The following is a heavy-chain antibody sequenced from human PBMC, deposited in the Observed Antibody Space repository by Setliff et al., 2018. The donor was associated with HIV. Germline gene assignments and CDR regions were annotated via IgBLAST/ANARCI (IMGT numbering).Heavy chain of an antibody. CDR1: GGSFSGYY. CDR3: ARARRAGSGPKYFQH. J-gene: IGHJ1*01. D-gene: IGHD2-15*01. V-gene: IGHV4-34*01. CDR2: INHSGGT. Sequence: ETLSLTCAVYGGSFSGYYWSWIRQPPGKGLEWIGEINHSGGTNYNPSLKSRVTMSIDTSKNQFSLRLSSVTAADTAVYYCARARRAGSGPKYFQHWGQGTLVTVSS.